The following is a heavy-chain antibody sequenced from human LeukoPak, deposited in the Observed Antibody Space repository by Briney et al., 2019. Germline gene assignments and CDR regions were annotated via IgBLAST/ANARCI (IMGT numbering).Heavy chain of an antibody. D-gene: IGHD2-2*01. V-gene: IGHV4-34*01. CDR1: GGSFSGYY. Sequence: SETLSLTCAVYGGSFSGYYWSWIRQPPGKGLEWIGEINHSGSTNYNPSLKSRVTISVDTSKNQFSLKLSSVTAADTAVYYCARGGYCSSTSCYVARYYYYYGMDVWGQGTTVTVSS. CDR2: INHSGST. J-gene: IGHJ6*02. CDR3: ARGGYCSSTSCYVARYYYYYGMDV.